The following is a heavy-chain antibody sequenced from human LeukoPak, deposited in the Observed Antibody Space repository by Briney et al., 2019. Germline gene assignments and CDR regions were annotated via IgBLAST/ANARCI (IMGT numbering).Heavy chain of an antibody. J-gene: IGHJ4*02. CDR2: ISGYNGNT. D-gene: IGHD6-19*01. CDR3: ARDYGITMAGTGY. Sequence: ASVKVSCKASGYTFTSYGIRWVRQAPGQGLECMGWISGYNGNTNYAQKVQGRVTMTTDTSTSTAYMELRSLRSDDPAVYYCARDYGITMAGTGYWGQGTPVTVSS. CDR1: GYTFTSYG. V-gene: IGHV1-18*04.